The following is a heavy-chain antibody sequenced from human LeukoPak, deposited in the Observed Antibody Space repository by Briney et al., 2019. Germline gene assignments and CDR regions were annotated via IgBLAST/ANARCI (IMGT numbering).Heavy chain of an antibody. CDR2: ISGSGGST. D-gene: IGHD2-15*01. CDR3: AKDLVVVAATGYRFDY. J-gene: IGHJ4*02. V-gene: IGHV3-23*01. CDR1: GFTFSSYA. Sequence: GGSLRLSCAASGFTFSSYAMSWVRQAPGKGLEWVSAISGSGGSTYYADSVKGRFTISRDNSKNTLYLQMNSLRAEDTAVYYCAKDLVVVAATGYRFDYWGQGTLVTVSS.